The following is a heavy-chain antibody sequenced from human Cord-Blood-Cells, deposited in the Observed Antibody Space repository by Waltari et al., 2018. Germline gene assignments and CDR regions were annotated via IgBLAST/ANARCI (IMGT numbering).Heavy chain of an antibody. V-gene: IGHV1-2*02. CDR3: ARGGGSIAAAFDY. CDR1: GYTFTGYY. Sequence: QVQLVQSGAEVKKPGASVKVSCKASGYTFTGYYMHWVRQAPGQGLEWMGWRNPTSGGTNDAQKFQGRVTMTRDTSISTAYMELGRLRSDDTAVYYCARGGGSIAAAFDYWGQGTLVTVSS. J-gene: IGHJ4*02. CDR2: RNPTSGGT. D-gene: IGHD6-13*01.